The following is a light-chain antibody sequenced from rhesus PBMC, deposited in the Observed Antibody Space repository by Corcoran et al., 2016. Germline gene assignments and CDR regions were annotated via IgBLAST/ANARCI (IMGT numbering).Light chain of an antibody. Sequence: DIQMTQSPSSLSASVGDTVTITCRASQSISSWLAWYQQKPGKAPKLQIYKASTLQSGVPSRLSGSGSGTDFTLTISSLQSEDFATYYCQQYSRSPLTFGGGTKVEIK. CDR2: KAS. CDR1: QSISSW. V-gene: IGKV1-22*01. CDR3: QQYSRSPLT. J-gene: IGKJ4*01.